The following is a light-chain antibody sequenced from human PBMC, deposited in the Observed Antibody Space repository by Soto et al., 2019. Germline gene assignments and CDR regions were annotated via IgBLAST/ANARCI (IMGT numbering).Light chain of an antibody. V-gene: IGKV1-5*01. Sequence: DIQMTQSPSTLSAFVGDRVTITCRASQSISSWLAWYQQKPGKAPKLVIYDASSLESGVPSRFSGSGSGTEFTLTISSLQPDDFATYYCQQYNSYTWTFGQGTKVDIK. CDR1: QSISSW. J-gene: IGKJ1*01. CDR2: DAS. CDR3: QQYNSYTWT.